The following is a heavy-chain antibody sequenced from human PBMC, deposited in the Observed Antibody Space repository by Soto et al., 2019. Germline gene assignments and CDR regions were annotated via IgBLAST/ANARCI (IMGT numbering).Heavy chain of an antibody. CDR3: ARDRYYDSSGYYYSDY. J-gene: IGHJ4*02. D-gene: IGHD3-22*01. V-gene: IGHV1-18*01. CDR1: GYTFISYG. Sequence: ASVKVSCKASGYTFISYGISWVRQAPGQGLEWMGWISAYNGNTNYAQKLQGRVTMTTDTSTSTAYMELRSLRSDDTAVYYCARDRYYDSSGYYYSDYWGQGTLVTVSS. CDR2: ISAYNGNT.